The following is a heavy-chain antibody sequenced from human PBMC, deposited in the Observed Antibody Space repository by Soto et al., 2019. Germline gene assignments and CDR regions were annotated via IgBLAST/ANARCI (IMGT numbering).Heavy chain of an antibody. V-gene: IGHV4-30-2*01. CDR3: ARVSRSWYYDSSGYYDGYYFDY. CDR1: GVSISSGGYS. D-gene: IGHD3-22*01. J-gene: IGHJ4*02. CDR2: IYHSGST. Sequence: TLSLTCAVSGVSISSGGYSWGWIRQPPGKGLEWIGYIYHSGSTYYNPSLKSRVTISVDRSKNQFSLKLSSVTAADTAVYYCARVSRSWYYDSSGYYDGYYFDYWGQGTLVTVSS.